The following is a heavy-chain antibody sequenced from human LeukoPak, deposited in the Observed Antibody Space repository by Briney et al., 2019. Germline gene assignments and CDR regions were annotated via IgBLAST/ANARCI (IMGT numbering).Heavy chain of an antibody. D-gene: IGHD1-26*01. V-gene: IGHV3-23*01. CDR3: ARAYRPRWYYYMDV. CDR1: GFTFSTYA. CDR2: ISGSGGST. Sequence: PGGSLRLSCAASGFTFSTYAMSWVRQAPGKGLEWVSVISGSGGSTSYADSVKGRFTISRDNAKNSLYLQMNSLRAEDTAVYYCARAYRPRWYYYMDVWGKGTTVTVSS. J-gene: IGHJ6*03.